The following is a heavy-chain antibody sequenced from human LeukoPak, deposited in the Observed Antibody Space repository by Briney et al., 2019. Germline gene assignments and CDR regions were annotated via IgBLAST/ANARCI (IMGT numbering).Heavy chain of an antibody. Sequence: SETLSLTCAVYGGSFSGYYWSWIRQPPGKGLEWIGEINHSGSTNYNPSLKSRVTISVDTSKNQFSLKLSSVTAADTAVYYCAKATYYYDSSGYYSSYYFDYWGQGTLVTVSS. D-gene: IGHD3-22*01. CDR1: GGSFSGYY. CDR3: AKATYYYDSSGYYSSYYFDY. V-gene: IGHV4-34*01. CDR2: INHSGST. J-gene: IGHJ4*02.